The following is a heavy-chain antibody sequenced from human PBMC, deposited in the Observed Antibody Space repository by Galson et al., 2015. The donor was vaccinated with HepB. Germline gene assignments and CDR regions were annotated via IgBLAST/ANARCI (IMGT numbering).Heavy chain of an antibody. Sequence: SVKVSCKASGFTFSSYWMHWVRQAPGQGLEWMGIINPTGGSTSYAQKLQGRLTMTRDTSTSTVYMELSSLRSEDTAVYYCVRDNSATFGDLTGWWFDPWGQGTLVTVSS. CDR3: VRDNSATFGDLTGWWFDP. V-gene: IGHV1-46*04. CDR1: GFTFSSYW. D-gene: IGHD2/OR15-2a*01. CDR2: INPTGGST. J-gene: IGHJ5*02.